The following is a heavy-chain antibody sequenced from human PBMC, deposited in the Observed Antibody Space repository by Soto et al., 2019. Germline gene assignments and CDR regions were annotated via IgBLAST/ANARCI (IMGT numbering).Heavy chain of an antibody. J-gene: IGHJ4*01. V-gene: IGHV1-18*01. D-gene: IGHD1-1*01. CDR1: GYTFSSYF. Sequence: QVQLVQSGAEVKKPGASVKVSCKASGYTFSSYFISWVRQAPGQGLEWMGWISAYNGNTSYAQNLQGRATMTTDTPTSTAYTELGSLRSDATAAYYWARELTTVDCWGERALVTVA. CDR2: ISAYNGNT. CDR3: ARELTTVDC.